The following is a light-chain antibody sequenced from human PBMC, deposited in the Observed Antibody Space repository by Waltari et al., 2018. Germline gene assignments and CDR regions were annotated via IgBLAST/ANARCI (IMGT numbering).Light chain of an antibody. Sequence: ENVLTQSPATLSLSPGAPATLSCRASQNVGNSLAWYQHKPGQAPRLLIYDAANRASGIPARFSGSGSGTDFTLTISSLEPDDFAVYYCQQRSNWHTFGQGTRLEIK. J-gene: IGKJ2*01. V-gene: IGKV3-11*01. CDR1: QNVGNS. CDR3: QQRSNWHT. CDR2: DAA.